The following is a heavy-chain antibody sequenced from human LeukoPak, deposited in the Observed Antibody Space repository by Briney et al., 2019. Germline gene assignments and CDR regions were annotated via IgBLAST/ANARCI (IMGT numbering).Heavy chain of an antibody. CDR3: AREGSSSWSLASYYYYMDV. CDR1: GFTFSSYS. CDR2: ISSSSSYI. V-gene: IGHV3-21*01. D-gene: IGHD6-13*01. J-gene: IGHJ6*03. Sequence: GGSLRLSCAASGFTFSSYSMNWVRQAPGKGLEWVSSISSSSSYIYYADSVKGRFTISRDNAKNSLYLQMNSLRAEDTAVYYCAREGSSSWSLASYYYYMDVWGKGTTVSVSS.